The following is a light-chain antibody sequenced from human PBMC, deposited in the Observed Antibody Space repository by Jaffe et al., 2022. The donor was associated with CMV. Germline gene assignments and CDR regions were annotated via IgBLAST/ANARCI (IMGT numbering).Light chain of an antibody. CDR3: SAHRATG. CDR2: EVS. J-gene: IGLJ2*01. CDR1: SSNIGAYNY. V-gene: IGLV2-14*03. Sequence: QSALTQPASVSGSPGQSITISCTGTSSNIGAYNYVAWYQQHPGKAPKLIITEVSRRPSGVSDRFSGSKSGNTASLTISGLQAEDEADYYCSAHRATGFGGGTKVTVL.